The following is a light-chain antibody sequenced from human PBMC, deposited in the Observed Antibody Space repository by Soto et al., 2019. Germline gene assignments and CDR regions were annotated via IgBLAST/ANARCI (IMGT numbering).Light chain of an antibody. CDR1: QGVSSN. V-gene: IGKV3-15*01. CDR3: QQYNSWPLT. Sequence: DIEITQPPSSLSSCLLDIVTISCRASQGVSSNLAWYQQRPGEAPKLLISGASTWYGGVPARFSGSGSGTDFTLTISRLQSEDFAVYHCQQYNSWPLTFGRGTKVDIK. J-gene: IGKJ1*01. CDR2: GAS.